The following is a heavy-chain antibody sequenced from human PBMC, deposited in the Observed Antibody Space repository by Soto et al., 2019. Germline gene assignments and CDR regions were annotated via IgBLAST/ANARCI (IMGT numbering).Heavy chain of an antibody. Sequence: ASVKVSCKASGYTFTGYYMHWVRQAPGQGLEWMGWINPNSGGTNYAQKFQGWVTMTRDKSISTAYMELSRLRSDDTAVYYCARAGSRTDYYMDVWGKGTTVTVSS. CDR1: GYTFTGYY. V-gene: IGHV1-2*04. D-gene: IGHD6-13*01. CDR3: ARAGSRTDYYMDV. CDR2: INPNSGGT. J-gene: IGHJ6*03.